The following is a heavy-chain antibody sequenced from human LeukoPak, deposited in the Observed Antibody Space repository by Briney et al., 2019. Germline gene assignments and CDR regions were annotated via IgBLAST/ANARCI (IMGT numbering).Heavy chain of an antibody. Sequence: SETLSLTCTVSGGSISSSSYYWGWIRQPPGKGLEWIGSIYYSGSTYYNPSLKSRVTISVDTSKNQFSLKLSSVTAADTAVYYCARLPGGTLFDYWGQGTLVTVSS. CDR2: IYYSGST. V-gene: IGHV4-39*01. J-gene: IGHJ4*02. CDR1: GGSISSSSYY. CDR3: ARLPGGTLFDY. D-gene: IGHD4-23*01.